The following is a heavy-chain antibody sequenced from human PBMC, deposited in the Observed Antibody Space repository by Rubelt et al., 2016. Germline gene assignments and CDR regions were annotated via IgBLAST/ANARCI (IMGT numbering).Heavy chain of an antibody. D-gene: IGHD3-10*01. CDR1: GGSFSGYY. CDR2: INHSGST. Sequence: QVQLQQWGAGLLKPSETVSLTCGVYGGSFSGYYWSWIRQPPGKGLEWIGEINHSGSTNYNPALKSRVTISVDTSKNQFSLKLSSVTAADTAVYYCARGLVPYYYSGMDVWGQGTTVTVSS. J-gene: IGHJ6*02. CDR3: ARGLVPYYYSGMDV. V-gene: IGHV4-34*01.